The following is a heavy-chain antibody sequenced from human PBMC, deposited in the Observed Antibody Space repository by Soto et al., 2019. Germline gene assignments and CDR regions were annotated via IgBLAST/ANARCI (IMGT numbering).Heavy chain of an antibody. V-gene: IGHV1-69*06. Sequence: SVKVSCKASGGTFSSYAISWVRQAPGQGLEWMGGIIPIFGTANYAQKFQGRVTITADKSTSTAYMELSSLRSEDTAVYYCARSRGYDILTGYFRLETFDYWGQGTLVTVSS. D-gene: IGHD3-9*01. CDR3: ARSRGYDILTGYFRLETFDY. J-gene: IGHJ4*02. CDR1: GGTFSSYA. CDR2: IIPIFGTA.